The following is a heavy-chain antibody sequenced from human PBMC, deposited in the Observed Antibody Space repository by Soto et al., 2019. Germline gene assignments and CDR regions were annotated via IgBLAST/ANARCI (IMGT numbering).Heavy chain of an antibody. Sequence: EVHLVESGGDLVQPGGSLRLSCAASGFTFSSYDFHWVRQATGKGLEWVSGIGTAGDTYYAGSVKGRFIMSRENAKNSLYLQMNSLRVGDTAVYYCTRGAAGFDYWGQGTLVTVSS. CDR1: GFTFSSYD. CDR2: IGTAGDT. D-gene: IGHD3-16*01. J-gene: IGHJ4*02. CDR3: TRGAAGFDY. V-gene: IGHV3-13*01.